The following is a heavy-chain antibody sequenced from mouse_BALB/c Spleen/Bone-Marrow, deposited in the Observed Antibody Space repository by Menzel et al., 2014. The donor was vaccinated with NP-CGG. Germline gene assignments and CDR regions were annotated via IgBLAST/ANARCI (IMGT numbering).Heavy chain of an antibody. CDR1: GFSFSSYA. J-gene: IGHJ1*01. CDR3: GRGGLRYVDV. Sequence: EVQLVESGGGLVKPGGSLKLSCAASGFSFSSYAMSWVRQTPEKRLEWVASISSGGSTYYPASVKGRFTIPRDNARNIPFQQMRKLRSEETAMYYCGRGGLRYVDVWGAETTVTVSS. V-gene: IGHV5-6-5*01. CDR2: ISSGGST. D-gene: IGHD3-2*02.